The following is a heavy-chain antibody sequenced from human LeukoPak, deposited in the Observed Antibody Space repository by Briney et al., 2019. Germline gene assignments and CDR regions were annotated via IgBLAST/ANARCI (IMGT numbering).Heavy chain of an antibody. CDR2: ISTYNGYA. D-gene: IGHD6-19*01. V-gene: IGHV1-18*01. Sequence: ASVKVSCKASGYTFNSYGISWVRQAPGQGLEWMGWISTYNGYANYAQRLQGRVTMTTETSTSTAYMGLRSLRSDDTAVYYCARNSSDWYGYMDVWGKGTTVTVSS. CDR1: GYTFNSYG. J-gene: IGHJ6*04. CDR3: ARNSSDWYGYMDV.